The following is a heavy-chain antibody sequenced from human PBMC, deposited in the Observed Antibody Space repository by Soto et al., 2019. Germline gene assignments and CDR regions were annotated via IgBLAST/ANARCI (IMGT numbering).Heavy chain of an antibody. D-gene: IGHD3-22*01. CDR2: IYHSGST. V-gene: IGHV4-4*02. CDR1: GGSISSSNW. J-gene: IGHJ4*02. CDR3: ARVSYYYDSSGYYYVGDFDY. Sequence: SETLSLTCTVSGGSISSSNWWSSVRQPPGKGLEWIGEIYHSGSTNYNPSLKSRVTISVDKSKNQFSLKLSSVTAADTVVYYCARVSYYYDSSGYYYVGDFDYWGQGTLVTGSS.